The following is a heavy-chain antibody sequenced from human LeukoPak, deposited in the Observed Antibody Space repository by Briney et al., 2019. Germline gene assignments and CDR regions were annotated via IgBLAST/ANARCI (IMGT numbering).Heavy chain of an antibody. V-gene: IGHV1-2*02. Sequence: GGSVRVSCKTAGNTLSGLYIHWVRLAPGQGLEWMGWINFNSGGTKYAQKFQDRLTMTRDTSVNTVYMDLSGLRSDDTALYYCAMYPVVLLAAFDYWGEGTLVTVSS. CDR2: INFNSGGT. D-gene: IGHD2-15*01. CDR3: AMYPVVLLAAFDY. CDR1: GNTLSGLY. J-gene: IGHJ4*02.